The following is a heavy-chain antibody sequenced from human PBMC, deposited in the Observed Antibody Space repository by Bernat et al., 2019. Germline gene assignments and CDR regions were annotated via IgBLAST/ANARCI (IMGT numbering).Heavy chain of an antibody. Sequence: QVQLQESGPGLVKPSQTLSLTCTVSGGSISSGGDFWSWIRQNPGKGLEWIGYIYNSGSTYYNPSLKSRVTISVDTSKNQFSLKLSSVTAADTAVYYCARDDATKDSPCFDIWGQGTMVTVSS. CDR3: ARDDATKDSPCFDI. CDR1: GGSISSGGDF. V-gene: IGHV4-30-4*08. D-gene: IGHD2-15*01. J-gene: IGHJ3*02. CDR2: IYNSGST.